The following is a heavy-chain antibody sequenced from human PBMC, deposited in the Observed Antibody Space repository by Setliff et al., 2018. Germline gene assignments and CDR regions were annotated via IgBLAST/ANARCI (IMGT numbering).Heavy chain of an antibody. J-gene: IGHJ4*02. D-gene: IGHD2-21*01. Sequence: PGGSLRLSCAASGFDFKTHWRDWARQAPGKGLEWVANIKEDGSQRNYVDAVRGRFTVSRDNARNLLYLQMNSLRVDDTAVYYCSSYLVSWGQGALVTVS. V-gene: IGHV3-7*01. CDR2: IKEDGSQR. CDR3: SSYLVS. CDR1: GFDFKTHW.